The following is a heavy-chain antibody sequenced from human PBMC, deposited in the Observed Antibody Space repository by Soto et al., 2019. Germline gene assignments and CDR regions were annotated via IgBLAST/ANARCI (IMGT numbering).Heavy chain of an antibody. D-gene: IGHD6-13*01. CDR2: INHSGST. V-gene: IGHV4-34*01. CDR1: GGSFSGYY. Sequence: SETLSLTCAVYGGSFSGYYWSWIRQPPGKGLEWIGEINHSGSTNYNPSLKSRVTISVDTSKNQFSLKLSSVTAADTAVYYCARGRDRLPPIAAAGTFLDYWCPAPLVTVS. J-gene: IGHJ4*02. CDR3: ARGRDRLPPIAAAGTFLDY.